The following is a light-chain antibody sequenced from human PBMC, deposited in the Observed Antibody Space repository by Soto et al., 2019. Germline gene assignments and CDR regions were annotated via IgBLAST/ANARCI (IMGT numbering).Light chain of an antibody. CDR3: QQYDNLPLT. V-gene: IGKV1-33*01. J-gene: IGKJ4*01. CDR1: QDISNY. Sequence: DIQMTQSPSSLSASVGDRVTITCQASQDISNYLTWYQQKPGKAPKLLIYDASNLETGVPSRFSGSGSGTAFTFPISSLQPEDNATYYCQQYDNLPLTFGGGTKVEIK. CDR2: DAS.